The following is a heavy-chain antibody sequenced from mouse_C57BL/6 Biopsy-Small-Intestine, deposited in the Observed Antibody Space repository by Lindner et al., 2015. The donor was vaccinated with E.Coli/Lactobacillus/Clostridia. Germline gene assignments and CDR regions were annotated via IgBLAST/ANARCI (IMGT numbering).Heavy chain of an antibody. CDR2: ILPGSGST. V-gene: IGHV1-9*01. CDR1: GYTFTGYW. D-gene: IGHD1-1*01. J-gene: IGHJ1*03. CDR3: ARRKSYYYGSSYAHWYFDV. Sequence: QLQEVWRLRLMKPGASVKLSCKATGYTFTGYWIEWVKQRPGHGLEWIGEILPGSGSTNYNEKFKGKATFTADTSSNTAYMQLSSLTTEDSAIYYCARRKSYYYGSSYAHWYFDVWGTGTTVTVSS.